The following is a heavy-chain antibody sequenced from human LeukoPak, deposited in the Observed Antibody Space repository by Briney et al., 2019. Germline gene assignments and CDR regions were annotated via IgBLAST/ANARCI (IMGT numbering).Heavy chain of an antibody. D-gene: IGHD3-10*01. Sequence: ASVKVSCKVSGYTLTELSMHWVRQAPGKGLEWMGGFDREDGETIYAQKFQGRVTMTEDTSTDTAYMGLSSLRSEDTAVYYCATSYGSGSYWFDRWGQGTLVTVSS. CDR1: GYTLTELS. J-gene: IGHJ5*02. V-gene: IGHV1-24*01. CDR3: ATSYGSGSYWFDR. CDR2: FDREDGET.